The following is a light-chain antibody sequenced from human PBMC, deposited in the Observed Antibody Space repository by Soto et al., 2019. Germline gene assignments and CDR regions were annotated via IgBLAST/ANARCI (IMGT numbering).Light chain of an antibody. V-gene: IGKV1-27*01. CDR1: RGITDY. Sequence: DIQMTQSPSSLSASVGDRVTITCRASRGITDYVAWYQQKPGEVPKLLIYAASTLQSGVPSRFSGSGSGTDFTLTISSLQPEDVATYDCQKDNSAPWTFGQGTKVEI. CDR2: AAS. CDR3: QKDNSAPWT. J-gene: IGKJ1*01.